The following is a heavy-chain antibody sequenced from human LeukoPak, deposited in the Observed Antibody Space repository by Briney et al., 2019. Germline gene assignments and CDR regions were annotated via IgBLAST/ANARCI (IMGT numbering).Heavy chain of an antibody. D-gene: IGHD3-10*01. J-gene: IGHJ4*02. CDR1: GYTLTELS. CDR3: ARDRREDYYGSGTNPLDY. CDR2: FDPEDGET. V-gene: IGHV1-24*01. Sequence: GASVKVSCKVSGYTLTELSMHWVRQAPGKGLEWMGGFDPEDGETIYAQKFQGRVTMTEDTSTDTAYMELSRLKSDDTAVYFCARDRREDYYGSGTNPLDYWGQGTLVTVSS.